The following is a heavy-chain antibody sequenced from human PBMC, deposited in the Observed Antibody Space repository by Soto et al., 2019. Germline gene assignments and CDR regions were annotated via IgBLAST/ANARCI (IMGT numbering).Heavy chain of an antibody. V-gene: IGHV3-33*01. J-gene: IGHJ4*02. D-gene: IGHD3-3*01. CDR3: ARDNLVLRFLEWLLDPGRGVFFDY. Sequence: GGSLRLSCAASGFTFSSYGMHWVRQAPGKGLEWVAVIWYDGSNKYYADSVKGRFTTSRDNSKNTMYLQMNSLRAEDTAVCSCARDNLVLRFLEWLLDPGRGVFFDYWGQGTLVTVSS. CDR1: GFTFSSYG. CDR2: IWYDGSNK.